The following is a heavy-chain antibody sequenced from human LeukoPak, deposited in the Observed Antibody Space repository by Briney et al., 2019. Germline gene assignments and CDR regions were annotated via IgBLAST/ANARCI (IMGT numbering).Heavy chain of an antibody. CDR1: GYSFTTYG. D-gene: IGHD6-13*01. V-gene: IGHV1-18*01. CDR3: ARYSSSWYLYDY. CDR2: IAYNGNT. Sequence: ASVKVSCKASGYSFTTYGFSWMRQAPGQGLERMGIIAYNGNTYYAENLQGRVTMTTDSSTNTAYMELRNLRSDDTAVYYCARYSSSWYLYDYWGHGTLVTVSS. J-gene: IGHJ4*01.